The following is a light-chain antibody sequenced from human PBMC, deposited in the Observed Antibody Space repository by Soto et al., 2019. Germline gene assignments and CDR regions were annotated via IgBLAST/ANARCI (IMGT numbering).Light chain of an antibody. CDR3: QQYIIYPYT. CDR1: QTTNTW. V-gene: IGKV1-5*01. Sequence: GERVTITCRDSQTTNTWLAWYQQKPGTAPKLLIYDASSLEGGVPSRFSASGSGTEFTLTISSPQPDDLATYYCQQYIIYPYTLGQGTKVEIK. CDR2: DAS. J-gene: IGKJ2*01.